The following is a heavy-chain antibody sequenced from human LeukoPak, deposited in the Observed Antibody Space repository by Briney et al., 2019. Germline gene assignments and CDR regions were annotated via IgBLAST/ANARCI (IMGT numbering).Heavy chain of an antibody. CDR2: ISAYNGNT. Sequence: GASVKVSCKASGYTFTSYGILWVRQAPGQGLEWMGWISAYNGNTNYAQKLQGRVTMTRDTSTSTVYMELSSLRSEDTAVYYCARDSQGGVLRYFDWLSNYYYYMDVWGKGTTVTISS. V-gene: IGHV1-18*01. CDR1: GYTFTSYG. J-gene: IGHJ6*03. D-gene: IGHD3-9*01. CDR3: ARDSQGGVLRYFDWLSNYYYYMDV.